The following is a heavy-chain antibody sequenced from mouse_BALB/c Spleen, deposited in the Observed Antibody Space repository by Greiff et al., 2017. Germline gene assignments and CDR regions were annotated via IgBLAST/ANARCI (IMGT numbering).Heavy chain of an antibody. D-gene: IGHD2-1*01. Sequence: QVQLKQPGAELVKPGASVKLSCKASGYTFTSYYMYWVKQRPGQGLEWIGGINPSNGGTNFNEKFKSKATLTVDKSSSTAYMQLSSLTSEDSAVYYCTRVGYLHGFAYWGQGTLVTVSA. J-gene: IGHJ3*01. CDR3: TRVGYLHGFAY. CDR2: INPSNGGT. CDR1: GYTFTSYY. V-gene: IGHV1S81*02.